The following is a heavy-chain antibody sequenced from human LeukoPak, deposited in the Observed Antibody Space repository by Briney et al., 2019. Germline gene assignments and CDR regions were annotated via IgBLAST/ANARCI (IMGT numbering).Heavy chain of an antibody. V-gene: IGHV3-30*02. D-gene: IGHD3-10*01. CDR3: ANENGGPDY. CDR2: IRYDGSNK. J-gene: IGHJ4*02. CDR1: GYTFTGYY. Sequence: SCKASGYTFTGYYMHWVRQAPGKGLEWVAFIRYDGSNKYYADSVKGRFIISRDNSKNTLYLQMSSVRAEDTAVYYCANENGGPDYWGQGTLVTVSS.